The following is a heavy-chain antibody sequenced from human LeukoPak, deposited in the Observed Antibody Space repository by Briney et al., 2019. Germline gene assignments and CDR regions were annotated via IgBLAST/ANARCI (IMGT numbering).Heavy chain of an antibody. V-gene: IGHV3-23*05. J-gene: IGHJ4*02. CDR3: AKGVWDSSGWYLDY. CDR2: INTSGSGT. CDR1: GFTLSSYA. Sequence: GGSLRLSCAVSGFTLSSYAMGWVRQAPGKGLEWVSVINTSGSGTFYADSVKGRFTISRDSSKNTLYLQMNSLRAEDTAVYYCAKGVWDSSGWYLDYWGQGTLVTVSS. D-gene: IGHD6-19*01.